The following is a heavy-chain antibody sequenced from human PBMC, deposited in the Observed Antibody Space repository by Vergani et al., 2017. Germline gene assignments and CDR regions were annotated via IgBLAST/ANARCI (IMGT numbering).Heavy chain of an antibody. V-gene: IGHV4-59*01. D-gene: IGHD2-15*01. CDR2: IYYSGST. CDR3: AREYCSGGSCYTNWFDP. Sequence: QVQLQESGPGLVKPSETLSLTCTVSGGSISSYYWSWIRQPPGKGLEWIGYIYYSGSTNYNPSLKSRVTIAVDTSKNQFSLKLSSVTAADTAVYYCAREYCSGGSCYTNWFDPWGQGTVVTVSS. CDR1: GGSISSYY. J-gene: IGHJ5*02.